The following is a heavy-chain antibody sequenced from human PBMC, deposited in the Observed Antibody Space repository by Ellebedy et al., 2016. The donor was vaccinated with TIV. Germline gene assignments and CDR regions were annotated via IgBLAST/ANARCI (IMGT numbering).Heavy chain of an antibody. CDR2: ISAYNNNT. V-gene: IGHV1-18*01. J-gene: IGHJ4*02. Sequence: AASVKVSCKATGYTFDNYGISWVRQAPGQGLEWMGWISAYNNNTNYAQKLQDRVTLTTDTSTSTAYMELGSLRSDDTAVYYCGRVGKYCSSFSCYEDSWGQGTLVTVSS. CDR1: GYTFDNYG. CDR3: GRVGKYCSSFSCYEDS. D-gene: IGHD2-2*01.